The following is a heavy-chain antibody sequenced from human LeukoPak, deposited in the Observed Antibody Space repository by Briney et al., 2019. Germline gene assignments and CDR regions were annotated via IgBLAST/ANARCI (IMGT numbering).Heavy chain of an antibody. CDR3: ATPSVVVDGDAFDI. CDR1: GGSISSSNW. V-gene: IGHV4-4*02. J-gene: IGHJ3*02. Sequence: PSETLSLTCAVSGGSISSSNWWSWVRQPPGKGLEWIGEIYHSGSTNYNPSPKSRVTISVDKSKNQFSLKLSSVTAADTAVYYCATPSVVVDGDAFDIWGQGTMVTVSS. CDR2: IYHSGST. D-gene: IGHD2-2*01.